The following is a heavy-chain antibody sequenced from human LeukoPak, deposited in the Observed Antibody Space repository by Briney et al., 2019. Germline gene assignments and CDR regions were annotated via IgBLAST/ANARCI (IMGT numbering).Heavy chain of an antibody. CDR1: GFTFSSYW. V-gene: IGHV3-7*01. D-gene: IGHD4-17*01. CDR2: IKQDGSEK. J-gene: IGHJ4*02. CDR3: ARGGDYGDYDFFDY. Sequence: PGGSLRLSRAASGFTFSSYWLSWVRQAPGKGLEWVANIKQDGSEKYYVDSVKGRFTISRDNAKNSLYLQMNSLRAEDTAVYYCARGGDYGDYDFFDYWGQGTLVTVSS.